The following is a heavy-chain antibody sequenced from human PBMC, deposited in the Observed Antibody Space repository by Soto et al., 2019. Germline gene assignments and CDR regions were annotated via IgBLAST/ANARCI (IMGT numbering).Heavy chain of an antibody. CDR1: GDSINNGDCY. CDR3: AREKEDDSGDYNAFDI. CDR2: IYYSGTK. V-gene: IGHV4-31*03. D-gene: IGHD4-17*01. Sequence: QVQLQESGPGLVKPSQTLSLTCTVSGDSINNGDCYWSWLRQLPGKGLEWIGYIYYSGTKSYNPSLKSRVSMSVDTSKNQFSLNLTSVTAADTAVYYCAREKEDDSGDYNAFDIWGQGTVVTVSS. J-gene: IGHJ3*02.